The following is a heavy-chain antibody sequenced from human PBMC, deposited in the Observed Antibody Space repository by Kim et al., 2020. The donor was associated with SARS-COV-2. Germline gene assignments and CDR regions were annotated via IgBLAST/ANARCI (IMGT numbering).Heavy chain of an antibody. V-gene: IGHV4-61*02. J-gene: IGHJ5*01. CDR1: GGSITSGAYY. CDR2: IQTSGSV. D-gene: IGHD6-13*01. CDR3: ARAAFRYSSRYDDWENWFDS. Sequence: SETLSLTCTVSGGSITSGAYYWTWIRQPAGKGPEWIGRIQTSGSVYYNPSLRSRVSISIDTSKNQFSLKVNSVTAADTAVYYCARAAFRYSSRYDDWENWFDSWGQGIRVTASS.